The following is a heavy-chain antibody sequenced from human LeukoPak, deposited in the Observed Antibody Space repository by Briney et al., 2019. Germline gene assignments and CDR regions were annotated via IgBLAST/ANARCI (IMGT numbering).Heavy chain of an antibody. Sequence: PGGSLRLSCAASGFTFSDYYMSWIRQAPGKGLEWVSYISSSGSTIYYADSVKGRFTTSRDNAKNSLYLQMNSLRAEDTAVYYCARVYDILTGYYGPLDYWGQGTLVTVSS. V-gene: IGHV3-11*01. J-gene: IGHJ4*02. CDR1: GFTFSDYY. D-gene: IGHD3-9*01. CDR2: ISSSGSTI. CDR3: ARVYDILTGYYGPLDY.